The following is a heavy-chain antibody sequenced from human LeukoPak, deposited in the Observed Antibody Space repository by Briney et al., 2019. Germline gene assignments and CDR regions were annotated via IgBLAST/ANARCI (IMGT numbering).Heavy chain of an antibody. CDR1: GFTFSSYA. J-gene: IGHJ4*02. Sequence: GGSLRLSCAASGFTFSSYAMSWVRQAPGKGLEWVSAISGSGGSTYYADSVKGRFTISRDNSKNTLYLQMNSLRAEDTAVYYCAKVEGYDFWSGYYGLYYWGQGTLVTVSS. V-gene: IGHV3-23*01. CDR2: ISGSGGST. D-gene: IGHD3-3*01. CDR3: AKVEGYDFWSGYYGLYY.